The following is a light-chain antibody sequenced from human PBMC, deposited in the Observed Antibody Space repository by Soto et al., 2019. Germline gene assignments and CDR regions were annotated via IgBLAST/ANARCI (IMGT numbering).Light chain of an antibody. J-gene: IGLJ2*01. CDR1: NSDIGIYNL. V-gene: IGLV2-23*02. Sequence: QSALTQPASVSGSPGQSITISCTGTNSDIGIYNLVSWYQQHPGKVPKVIIYDVAKRPSGVSDRFSGSKSGNTASLTISGLQAEDEADYYCCSYAGTTTLVVFGGGTKLTVL. CDR3: CSYAGTTTLVV. CDR2: DVA.